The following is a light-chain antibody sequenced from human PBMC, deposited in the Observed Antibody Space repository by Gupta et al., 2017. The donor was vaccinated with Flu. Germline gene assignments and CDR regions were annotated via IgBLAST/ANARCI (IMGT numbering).Light chain of an antibody. J-gene: IGKJ2*01. CDR1: QGISNS. V-gene: IGKV1-16*01. Sequence: DTQMTQSPSSLSAFVGDRVTITCRASQGISNSLVWFQQKPGKAPQSLIFAASTLLSGVPSRFSGGGSGKVFTLTISSLQPEDFATYYCQQYYDNPPTFGQGTKLEIK. CDR2: AAS. CDR3: QQYYDNPPT.